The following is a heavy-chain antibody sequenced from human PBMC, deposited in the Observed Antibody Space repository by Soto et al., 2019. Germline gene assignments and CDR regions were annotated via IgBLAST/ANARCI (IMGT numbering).Heavy chain of an antibody. CDR1: GGSFRGYF. V-gene: IGHV4-34*01. CDR3: QGGDF. D-gene: IGHD3-16*01. Sequence: SETLSLTCAVSGGSFRGYFWSWIRQSPDKGLEWIGEINDSGSTYYNPSFKSRLTISVDTSKSQISLTLTSVTASDSAVYYCQGGDFWGQGTRVTVSS. CDR2: INDSGST. J-gene: IGHJ4*02.